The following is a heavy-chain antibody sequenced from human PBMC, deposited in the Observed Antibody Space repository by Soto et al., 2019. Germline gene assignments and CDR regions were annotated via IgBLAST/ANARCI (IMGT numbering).Heavy chain of an antibody. D-gene: IGHD5-18*01. Sequence: QVQLVQSGAEVKKPGSSVKVSCKASGGTFSSYAISWVRQAPGQGLEWMGGIIPFFGTANYAQKFQGRVTITADESTSTAYMELGSITTEATSMYYCVSYSYGYSYFHYWGQGTLVTVSS. J-gene: IGHJ4*02. CDR2: IIPFFGTA. V-gene: IGHV1-69*12. CDR3: VSYSYGYSYFHY. CDR1: GGTFSSYA.